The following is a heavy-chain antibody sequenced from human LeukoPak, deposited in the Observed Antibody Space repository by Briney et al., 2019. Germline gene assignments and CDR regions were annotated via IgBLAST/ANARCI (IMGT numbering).Heavy chain of an antibody. V-gene: IGHV4-38-2*02. CDR1: GYSISSGYY. D-gene: IGHD6-13*01. Sequence: SETLSLTCAVSGYSISSGYYWGCMRQPPGKELEWIGSYYHSGSTYYNPSLKSRVTISVVTSKYQFSLNLSSVTAADTAVYYCARDLTQQLVPRGWFDPWGQGTLVSVSS. CDR2: YYHSGST. J-gene: IGHJ5*02. CDR3: ARDLTQQLVPRGWFDP.